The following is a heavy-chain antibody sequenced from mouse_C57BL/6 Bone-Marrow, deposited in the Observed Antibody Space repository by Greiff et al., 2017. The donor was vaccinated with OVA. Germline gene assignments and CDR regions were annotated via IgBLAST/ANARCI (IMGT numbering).Heavy chain of an antibody. D-gene: IGHD3-2*02. J-gene: IGHJ2*01. Sequence: EVKLMESGAELVRPGASVKLSCTASGFNIKDDYMHWVKQRPEQGLEWIGWIDPEYGDTEYASKFQGKATITADTSSNTAYLQLSSLTSEDTAVYYSTRQLRLLDYWGQGTTLTVSS. CDR2: IDPEYGDT. CDR1: GFNIKDDY. V-gene: IGHV14-4*01. CDR3: TRQLRLLDY.